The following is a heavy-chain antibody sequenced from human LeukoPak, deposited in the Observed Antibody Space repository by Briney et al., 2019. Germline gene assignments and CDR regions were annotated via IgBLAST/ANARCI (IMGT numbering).Heavy chain of an antibody. Sequence: ASVKVSCKASGYTFTSYGISWVRQAPGQGLEWMGWISAYNGNTNYAQKLQVRVTITTATSTSTASLQLRSLRSDDTAVYYCASSPLRRYYYMDVWGKGTTVTVSS. CDR3: ASSPLRRYYYMDV. V-gene: IGHV1-18*01. J-gene: IGHJ6*03. CDR2: ISAYNGNT. CDR1: GYTFTSYG.